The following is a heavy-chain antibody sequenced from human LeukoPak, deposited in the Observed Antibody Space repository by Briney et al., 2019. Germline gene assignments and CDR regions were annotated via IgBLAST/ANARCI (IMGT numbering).Heavy chain of an antibody. J-gene: IGHJ4*02. V-gene: IGHV1-46*01. Sequence: ASVKVSCKASGYTFTSYYMHWVRQAPGQGLEWMGIINPSGGSTSYAQKFQGRVTMTEDTSTDTAHMELTSLRSEDTAMYYCVTVEREYFDTSGYFDYWGPGTLVTVSS. D-gene: IGHD3-22*01. CDR3: VTVEREYFDTSGYFDY. CDR2: INPSGGST. CDR1: GYTFTSYY.